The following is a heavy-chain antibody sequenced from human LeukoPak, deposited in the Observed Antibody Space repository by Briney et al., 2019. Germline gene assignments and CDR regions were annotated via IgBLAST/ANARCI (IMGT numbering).Heavy chain of an antibody. V-gene: IGHV4-4*02. CDR3: AKSGDYLWDY. J-gene: IGHJ4*02. Sequence: GSLRLSCAASGFIFSNYGMNWVRQPPGKGLEWIGEIYHTGSTNYSPSLRSRVTMSIDKSNNQFSLNLNSVTAADTAVYYCAKSGDYLWDYWGQGTLVTVSS. CDR2: IYHTGST. CDR1: GFIFSNYG. D-gene: IGHD3-16*01.